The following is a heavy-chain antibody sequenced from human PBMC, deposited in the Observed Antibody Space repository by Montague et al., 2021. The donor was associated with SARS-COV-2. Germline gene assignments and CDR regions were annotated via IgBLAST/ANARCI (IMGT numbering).Heavy chain of an antibody. V-gene: IGHV1-8*01. D-gene: IGHD5-12*01. J-gene: IGHJ6*03. Sequence: QSGAEVKKPGESLRISCKASGYTFTSYDINWVRQATGQGLEWMGWMNPNSGNTGYAQKFQGRVAMTRNTSISTAYMELSSLRSEDTAVYYCARGLIVATIFHYYYYMDVWGKGTTVTVSS. CDR3: ARGLIVATIFHYYYYMDV. CDR1: GYTFTSYD. CDR2: MNPNSGNT.